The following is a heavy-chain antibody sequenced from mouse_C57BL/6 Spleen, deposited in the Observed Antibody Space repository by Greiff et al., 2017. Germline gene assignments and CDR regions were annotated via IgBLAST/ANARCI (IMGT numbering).Heavy chain of an antibody. CDR1: GFTFSDYG. D-gene: IGHD4-1*01. J-gene: IGHJ2*01. V-gene: IGHV5-17*01. Sequence: EVQVVESGGGLVKPGGSLTLSCAASGFTFSDYGMHWVRQAPEKGLEWVAYISSGSSTIYYADTVKGRFTISRDNAKNTLFLQMTSLRSEDTAMYYCARTGTEGDYWGQGTTLPVSS. CDR3: ARTGTEGDY. CDR2: ISSGSSTI.